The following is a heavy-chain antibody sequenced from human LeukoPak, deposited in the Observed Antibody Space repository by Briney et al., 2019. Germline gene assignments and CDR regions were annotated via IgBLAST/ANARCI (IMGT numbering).Heavy chain of an antibody. CDR1: EFTFSDYY. V-gene: IGHV3-11*06. D-gene: IGHD5-24*01. CDR2: ISSSSSYT. J-gene: IGHJ4*02. Sequence: GGSLRLSCAASEFTFSDYYMSWIRQAPGKGLVWVSYISSSSSYTNYADSVKGRFTISRDNAKNSLYLQMNSLRAEDTAVYYCARGRRDGYNPSFDYWGQGTLVTVSS. CDR3: ARGRRDGYNPSFDY.